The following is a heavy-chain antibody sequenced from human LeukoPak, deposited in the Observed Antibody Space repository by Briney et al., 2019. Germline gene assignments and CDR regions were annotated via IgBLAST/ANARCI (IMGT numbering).Heavy chain of an antibody. CDR2: ISAYNGNT. CDR3: ARGESSSGWYDYYYGMDV. J-gene: IGHJ6*02. CDR1: GYTFTSYG. Sequence: ASVKVSCKASGYTFTSYGISWVRQAPGQGLEWMGWISAYNGNTNYAQKLQGRVTMTTDTSTSTAYMELRSLRSDDTAVYYCARGESSSGWYDYYYGMDVWGQGTTVTVSS. V-gene: IGHV1-18*01. D-gene: IGHD6-19*01.